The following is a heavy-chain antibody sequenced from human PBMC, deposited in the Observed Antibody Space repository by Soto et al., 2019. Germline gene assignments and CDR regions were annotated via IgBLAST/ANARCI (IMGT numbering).Heavy chain of an antibody. Sequence: GGSLRLSCAASGFTFDDYAMHWVRQAPGKGLEWVSGISWNSGSIGYADSVKGRFTISRDNAKNSLYLQMNSLRAEDTALYYCAKDLADRPWLFDYWGQGTLVTVSS. J-gene: IGHJ4*02. CDR2: ISWNSGSI. V-gene: IGHV3-9*01. CDR3: AKDLADRPWLFDY. CDR1: GFTFDDYA. D-gene: IGHD3-22*01.